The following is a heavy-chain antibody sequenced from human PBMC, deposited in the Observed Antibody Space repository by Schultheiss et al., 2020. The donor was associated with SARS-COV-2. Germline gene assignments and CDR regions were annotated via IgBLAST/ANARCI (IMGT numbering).Heavy chain of an antibody. J-gene: IGHJ5*02. V-gene: IGHV4-34*01. D-gene: IGHD5-18*01. CDR2: INHSGST. Sequence: SETLSLTCAVYGGSFSGYYWSWIRQPPGKGLEWIGEINHSGSTNYNPSLKSRVTISVDTSKNQFSLKLSSVTAADTAVYYCASHVDTAMENWFDPWGQGTLVTVSS. CDR1: GGSFSGYY. CDR3: ASHVDTAMENWFDP.